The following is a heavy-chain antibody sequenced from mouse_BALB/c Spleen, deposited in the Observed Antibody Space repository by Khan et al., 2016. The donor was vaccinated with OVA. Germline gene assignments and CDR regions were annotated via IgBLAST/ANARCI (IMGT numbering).Heavy chain of an antibody. CDR2: IYYSGSI. CDR1: GYSITSGYS. J-gene: IGHJ4*01. CDR3: ARDGNYIDY. Sequence: EVQLQESGPDLVKPSQSLSLTCTVTGYSITSGYSWHWIRQFPGNKLEWMGYIYYSGSIKYNPYFKSRISIARDTSKNQFFLKLSSVTSEDTATYYWARDGNYIDYWGQRTSVTVSS. D-gene: IGHD2-1*01. V-gene: IGHV3-1*02.